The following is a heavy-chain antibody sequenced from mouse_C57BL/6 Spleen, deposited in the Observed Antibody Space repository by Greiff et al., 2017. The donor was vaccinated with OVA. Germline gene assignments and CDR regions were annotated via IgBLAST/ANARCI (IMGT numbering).Heavy chain of an antibody. CDR2: IDPSDSYT. V-gene: IGHV1-69*01. D-gene: IGHD1-2*01. CDR3: AIRPGFAY. Sequence: QVQLKQPGAELVMPGASVKLSCKASGYTFTSYWMHWVKQRPGQGLEWIGEIDPSDSYTNYNQKFKGKSTLTVDKSSSTAYMQLISLTSEDSAVYYCAIRPGFAYWGQGTLVTVSA. J-gene: IGHJ3*01. CDR1: GYTFTSYW.